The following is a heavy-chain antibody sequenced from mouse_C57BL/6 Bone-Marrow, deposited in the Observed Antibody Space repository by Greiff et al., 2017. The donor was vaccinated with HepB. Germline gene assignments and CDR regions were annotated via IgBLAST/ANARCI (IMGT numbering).Heavy chain of an antibody. J-gene: IGHJ2*01. CDR3: ARDLPGTGDY. D-gene: IGHD4-1*01. CDR1: GFTFSSYA. V-gene: IGHV5-4*01. Sequence: EVQRVESGGGLVKPGGSLKLSCAASGFTFSSYAMSWVRQTPEKRLEWVATISDGGSYTYYPDNVKGRFTITRDNAKNNLYLQMSHLKSEDTAMYYCARDLPGTGDYWGQGTTLTVSS. CDR2: ISDGGSYT.